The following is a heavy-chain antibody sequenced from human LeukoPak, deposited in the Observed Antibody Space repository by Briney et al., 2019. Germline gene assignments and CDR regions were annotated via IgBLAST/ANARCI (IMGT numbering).Heavy chain of an antibody. CDR3: AKDSFWSGYPEYFQH. CDR2: ISYDGSNK. CDR1: RFTFSNYA. V-gene: IGHV3-30-3*01. J-gene: IGHJ1*01. D-gene: IGHD3-3*01. Sequence: GGSLRLSCAASRFTFSNYAMHWVRQAPSKGLEWVAGISYDGSNKYYADSVKGRFTISRDNSKNTLYLQMNSLRAEDTAVYYCAKDSFWSGYPEYFQHWGQGTLVTVSS.